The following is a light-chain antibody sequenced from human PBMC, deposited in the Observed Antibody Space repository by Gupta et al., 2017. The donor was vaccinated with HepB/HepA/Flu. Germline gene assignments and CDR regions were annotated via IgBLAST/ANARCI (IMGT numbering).Light chain of an antibody. Sequence: DIQMTQSPSSVSASVGDRVTITCRASQYINRWLAWYQQKPGTAPKLLIYNISGLQTGVPSRFSASGSGTDFTLTITSLQPEDFATYSCQQGATFPFTFGGGTKVEIK. V-gene: IGKV1-12*01. CDR2: NIS. J-gene: IGKJ4*01. CDR3: QQGATFPFT. CDR1: QYINRW.